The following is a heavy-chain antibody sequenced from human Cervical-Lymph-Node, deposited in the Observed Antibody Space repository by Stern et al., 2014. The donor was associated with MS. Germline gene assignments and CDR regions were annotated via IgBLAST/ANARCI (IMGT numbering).Heavy chain of an antibody. D-gene: IGHD5-24*01. J-gene: IGHJ6*02. Sequence: QVQLVQSGAEVKKPGSSVKVSCKASGGTFSTYGFSWVRQAPGQGLEWMGGIIPIYGTANYAQKFQGRVTITADEITDTAYMELSSLRSEDTAVYYCARGGSGLATIYYYGMDVWGQGTTVTVSS. CDR3: ARGGSGLATIYYYGMDV. CDR2: IIPIYGTA. V-gene: IGHV1-69*01. CDR1: GGTFSTYG.